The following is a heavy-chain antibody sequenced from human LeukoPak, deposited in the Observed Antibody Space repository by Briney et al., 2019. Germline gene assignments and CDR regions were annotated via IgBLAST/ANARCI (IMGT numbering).Heavy chain of an antibody. V-gene: IGHV3-30-3*01. D-gene: IGHD4-23*01. CDR2: ISYDGSNK. CDR3: ARDYGGNPRAYY. CDR1: GFTFSSYA. J-gene: IGHJ4*02. Sequence: GGSLRLSCAASGFTFSSYAMHWVRQAPGKGLEWVAVISYDGSNKYYADSVKGRFTISRDNSKNTLYLQMNSLRAEDTAVYYCARDYGGNPRAYYWGQGTLVTVSS.